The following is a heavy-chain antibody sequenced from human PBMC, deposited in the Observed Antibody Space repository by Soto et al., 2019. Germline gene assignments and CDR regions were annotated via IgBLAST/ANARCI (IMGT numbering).Heavy chain of an antibody. Sequence: PGGSLRLSCAASGFTFSSYGMHWVRQAPGKGLEWVAVISYDGSNKYYADSVKGRFTISRDNSKNTLYLQMNSLRAEDTAVYYCAKGEYYYDGSAYYPFDYWGQGTLVTVSS. D-gene: IGHD3-22*01. V-gene: IGHV3-30*18. CDR2: ISYDGSNK. CDR1: GFTFSSYG. J-gene: IGHJ4*02. CDR3: AKGEYYYDGSAYYPFDY.